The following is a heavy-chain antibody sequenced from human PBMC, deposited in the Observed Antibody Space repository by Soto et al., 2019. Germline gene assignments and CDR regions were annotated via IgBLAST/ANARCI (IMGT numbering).Heavy chain of an antibody. CDR1: GYTFTTYG. J-gene: IGHJ5*02. CDR2: ISAYNGNT. V-gene: IGHV1-18*01. D-gene: IGHD6-13*01. CDR3: ARSDAAAGFNWFDP. Sequence: ASVKVSCKASGYTFTTYGISWVRQAPGQGLEWMGWISAYNGNTNYAQKLQGRVTMTTDTSTSTAYMELRSLRADDTAVYYCARSDAAAGFNWFDPWGQGNMVTVSS.